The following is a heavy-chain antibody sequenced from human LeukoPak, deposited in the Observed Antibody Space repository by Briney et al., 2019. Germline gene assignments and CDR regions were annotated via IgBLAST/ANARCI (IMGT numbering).Heavy chain of an antibody. D-gene: IGHD4-17*01. V-gene: IGHV3-30-3*01. CDR2: ISYDGSNK. J-gene: IGHJ4*02. Sequence: GRSLRLSCAASGFTFSSYAMHWVRQAPGKGLEWVAVISYDGSNKYYADSVKGRFTISRDNSKNTLYLQMNSLRAEDTAVYYCAKDFTTVTAYYFDYWGQGTLVTVSS. CDR1: GFTFSSYA. CDR3: AKDFTTVTAYYFDY.